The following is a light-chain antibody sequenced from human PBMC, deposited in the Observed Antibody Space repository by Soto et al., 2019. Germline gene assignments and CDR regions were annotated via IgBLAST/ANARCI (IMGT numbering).Light chain of an antibody. V-gene: IGKV3-15*01. Sequence: EIVLTQSPATLSVSAGESATLTCMASESVSGNLAWYQQKPGQAPRLRIYGASTRATGIPARCSGSGAGTEFTLTSSSLQSEDFAVYYCQQCNNWPRTFGQGTKVDIK. CDR2: GAS. J-gene: IGKJ1*01. CDR3: QQCNNWPRT. CDR1: ESVSGN.